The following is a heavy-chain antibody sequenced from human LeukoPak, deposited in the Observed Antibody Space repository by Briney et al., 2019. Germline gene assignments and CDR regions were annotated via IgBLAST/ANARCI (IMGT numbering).Heavy chain of an antibody. Sequence: GGSLRLSCAASGFTFNSFDMSWVRQAPGKGLEWVSGIRAGGDKKYYADSVKGRFTISRDSSKNTLYLQMNSLRAEDTAVYYCAKAEVSILDALYIWGQGTMVTVSS. D-gene: IGHD2-21*01. V-gene: IGHV3-23*01. CDR3: AKAEVSILDALYI. J-gene: IGHJ3*02. CDR2: IRAGGDKK. CDR1: GFTFNSFD.